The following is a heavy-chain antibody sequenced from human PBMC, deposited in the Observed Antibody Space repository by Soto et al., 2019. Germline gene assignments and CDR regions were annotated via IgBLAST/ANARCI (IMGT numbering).Heavy chain of an antibody. CDR2: SHHSGST. CDR1: GGSISSGDYY. Sequence: QVQLQETGPGLVKPSETLSLTCTVSGGSISSGDYYWSWIRQSPGKGLEWIGYSHHSGSTYYNPSLKTRATMSVDSSRNQFSLKLTSVTAAATAVYYCAREYNKSGYRRLDPWGQGTLVTVSS. J-gene: IGHJ5*02. D-gene: IGHD3-22*01. V-gene: IGHV4-30-4*01. CDR3: AREYNKSGYRRLDP.